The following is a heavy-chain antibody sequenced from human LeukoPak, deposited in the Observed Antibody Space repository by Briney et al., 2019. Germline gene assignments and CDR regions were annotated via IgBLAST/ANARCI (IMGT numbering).Heavy chain of an antibody. J-gene: IGHJ5*02. Sequence: RPSETLSLTCTVSGGSISSYYWSWIRQPPGKGLEWIGYIYYSGSTNYNPSLKSRVTISVDTSKNQFSLKLSSVTAADTAVYYCARHQGISSIAAAGTDWFDPWGQGTLVTVSS. D-gene: IGHD6-13*01. CDR2: IYYSGST. CDR3: ARHQGISSIAAAGTDWFDP. V-gene: IGHV4-59*08. CDR1: GGSISSYY.